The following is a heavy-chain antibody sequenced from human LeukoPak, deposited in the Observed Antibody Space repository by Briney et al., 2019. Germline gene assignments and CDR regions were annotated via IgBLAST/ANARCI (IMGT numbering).Heavy chain of an antibody. Sequence: GGSLRLSCAASGFTFSSYSMNWVRQAPGKGLEWVSSISSSSSYIYYADSVKGRFTISRDNSKNTLYLQMNSLRAEDTAVYYCAKDPAYSGFYYYYGMDVWGQGTTVTVSS. D-gene: IGHD3-16*01. J-gene: IGHJ6*02. CDR3: AKDPAYSGFYYYYGMDV. V-gene: IGHV3-21*01. CDR2: ISSSSSYI. CDR1: GFTFSSYS.